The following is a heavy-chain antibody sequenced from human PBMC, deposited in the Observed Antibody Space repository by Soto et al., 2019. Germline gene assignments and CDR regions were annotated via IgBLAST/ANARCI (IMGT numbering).Heavy chain of an antibody. Sequence: QVQLVESGGGVVQPGRSLRLSCAASGFTFSSYGMHWVRQAPGKGLEWVAVIWYDGSNKYYADSVKGRFTISRDNSKNTLYLKMNSLRAEDTAVYYCARGPHDYGDYVWGDAFDIWGQGTMVTVSS. CDR3: ARGPHDYGDYVWGDAFDI. D-gene: IGHD4-17*01. J-gene: IGHJ3*02. CDR1: GFTFSSYG. CDR2: IWYDGSNK. V-gene: IGHV3-33*01.